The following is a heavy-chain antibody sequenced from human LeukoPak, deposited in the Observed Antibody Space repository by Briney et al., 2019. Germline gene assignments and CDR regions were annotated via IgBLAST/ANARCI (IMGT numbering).Heavy chain of an antibody. CDR1: GGSISSSSYY. J-gene: IGHJ1*01. D-gene: IGHD3-22*01. CDR3: ARGVPYYYDSSGYYFAEYFQH. V-gene: IGHV4-39*07. Sequence: PSETLSLTCTVSGGSISSSSYYWGWIRQPPGKGLEWIGSIYYSGSTYYNPSLKSRVTISVDTSKNQFSLKLSSVTAADTAVYYCARGVPYYYDSSGYYFAEYFQHWGQGTLVTVSS. CDR2: IYYSGST.